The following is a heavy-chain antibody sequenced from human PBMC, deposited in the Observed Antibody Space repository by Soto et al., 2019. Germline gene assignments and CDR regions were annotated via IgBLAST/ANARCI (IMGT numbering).Heavy chain of an antibody. CDR2: IRRKAYGGTK. D-gene: IGHD4-4*01. J-gene: IGHJ6*04. V-gene: IGHV3-49*04. Sequence: PGGSLRLSCTASGFTFGDYAMSWVRQAPGKGLEWVGFIRRKAYGGTKEYAASVKVRFTISRDDSKSIAYLQMNSLKTEDTAVYYCTRGLDYSTKYYYGMDVWGEGTTVTVSS. CDR1: GFTFGDYA. CDR3: TRGLDYSTKYYYGMDV.